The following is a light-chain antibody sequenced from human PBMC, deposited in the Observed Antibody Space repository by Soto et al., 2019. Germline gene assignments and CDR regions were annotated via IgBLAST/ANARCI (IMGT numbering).Light chain of an antibody. CDR1: SSDVGGYNY. J-gene: IGLJ1*01. Sequence: QSVLTQPASVSGSPGQSITISCTGTSSDVGGYNYVSWYQQHPGKAPKLMIYDVSNRPSGVSNRFSGSKSGNTASLTISGFQAEDEADYSGSSYTSSSTFYVFGTGTKLTVL. V-gene: IGLV2-14*01. CDR2: DVS. CDR3: SSYTSSSTFYV.